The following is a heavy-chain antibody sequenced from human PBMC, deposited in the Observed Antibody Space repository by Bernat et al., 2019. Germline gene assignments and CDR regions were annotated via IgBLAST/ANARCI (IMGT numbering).Heavy chain of an antibody. J-gene: IGHJ1*01. CDR3: ARDNYYDSSGPFEYFQH. CDR2: ISAYNGNT. V-gene: IGHV1-18*01. CDR1: GYTFTSYG. D-gene: IGHD3-22*01. Sequence: QVQLVQSGAEVKKPGASVKVSCKASGYTFTSYGISWVRQAPGQGLEWMGWISAYNGNTNYAQKLQGRVTMTTDTSTSTAYMELRSLRSDDTAVYYCARDNYYDSSGPFEYFQHWGQGTLVTVSS.